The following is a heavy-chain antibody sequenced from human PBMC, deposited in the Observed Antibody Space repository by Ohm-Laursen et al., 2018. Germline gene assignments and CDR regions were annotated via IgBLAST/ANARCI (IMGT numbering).Heavy chain of an antibody. V-gene: IGHV3-74*01. CDR3: ARGRSAAGDFDGFDI. J-gene: IGHJ3*02. CDR1: GFTFSSYW. Sequence: SLRLSCSASGFTFSSYWMHWVRQAPGKGLVWVSRINSDGYSISYADSVKGRFTISRDNSKNTLYLQMNSLRAEDTAVYYCARGRSAAGDFDGFDIWGQGTMVTVSS. D-gene: IGHD6-13*01. CDR2: INSDGYSI.